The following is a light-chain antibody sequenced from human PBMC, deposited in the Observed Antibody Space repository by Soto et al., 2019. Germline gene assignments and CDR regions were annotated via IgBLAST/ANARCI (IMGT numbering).Light chain of an antibody. V-gene: IGLV2-14*01. CDR3: SSFSSSSTPYV. Sequence: QSVLTQPASVSWSPGQSITISFTGTISYVCVYKYFSCYQQHPGKAPKLMIFEFNSRPSGVSNRFSGSKSGNTASLKISGLRAEDEADYYCSSFSSSSTPYVFGTGTKVTVL. J-gene: IGLJ1*01. CDR2: EFN. CDR1: ISYVCVYKY.